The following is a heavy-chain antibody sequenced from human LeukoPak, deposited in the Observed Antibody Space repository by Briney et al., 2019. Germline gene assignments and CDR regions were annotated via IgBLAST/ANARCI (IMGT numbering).Heavy chain of an antibody. Sequence: ASVKVSCKASGYTFTSYYMHWVQQAPGQGLEWMGIINPSGGSTSYAQKFQGRVTMTRDTSTSTVYMELSSLRSEDTAVYYCASVPTLGELMGPFDYWGQGTLVTVSS. CDR1: GYTFTSYY. CDR3: ASVPTLGELMGPFDY. CDR2: INPSGGST. D-gene: IGHD3-16*01. V-gene: IGHV1-46*01. J-gene: IGHJ4*02.